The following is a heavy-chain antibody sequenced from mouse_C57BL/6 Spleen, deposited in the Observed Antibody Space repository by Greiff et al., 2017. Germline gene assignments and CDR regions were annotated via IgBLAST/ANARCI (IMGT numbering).Heavy chain of an antibody. D-gene: IGHD4-1*01. CDR3: ARTWDGGFGY. J-gene: IGHJ2*01. CDR1: GFSLTSYG. Sequence: VKLMESGPGLVQPSQSLSITCTVSGFSLTSYGVHWVRQSPGTGLEWMGVIWSGGSTDSTAAFISRLSISKDNYKSKVFFKMNSLQADDTAIYYCARTWDGGFGYWGQGTTLTVSS. CDR2: IWSGGST. V-gene: IGHV2-2*01.